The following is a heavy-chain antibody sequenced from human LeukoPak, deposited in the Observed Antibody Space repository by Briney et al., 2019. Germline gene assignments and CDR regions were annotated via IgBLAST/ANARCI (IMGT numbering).Heavy chain of an antibody. CDR3: ARDPAMQTLLSAYYFDY. D-gene: IGHD3-16*02. V-gene: IGHV3-48*01. J-gene: IGHJ4*02. CDR1: GFSFSRYS. Sequence: PGGSLRLSSTASGFSFSRYSMNWVRQAPGKGLEWISYISSDGSTIYYADSVRGRFTISRDNARNSLYLQMNSLRAEDTAIYYCARDPAMQTLLSAYYFDYWGQGTQVSVSS. CDR2: ISSDGSTI.